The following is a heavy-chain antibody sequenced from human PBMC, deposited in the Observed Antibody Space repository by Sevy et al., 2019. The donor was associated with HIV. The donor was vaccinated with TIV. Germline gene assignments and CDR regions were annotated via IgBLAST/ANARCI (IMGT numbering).Heavy chain of an antibody. CDR2: ISGSGGST. J-gene: IGHJ6*02. CDR1: GFTFSSYA. Sequence: GGSLRLSCAASGFTFSSYAMSWVRQAPGKGLEWVSAISGSGGSTYYADSVKGRFTISRDNSKNTLYLQMNSLRAEDTAVYYCAKGGVTTAPRYYSYGMDVWGQGTTVTVSS. CDR3: AKGGVTTAPRYYSYGMDV. D-gene: IGHD4-4*01. V-gene: IGHV3-23*01.